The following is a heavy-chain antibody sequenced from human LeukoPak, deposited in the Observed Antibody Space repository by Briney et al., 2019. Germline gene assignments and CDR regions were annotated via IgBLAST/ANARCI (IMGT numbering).Heavy chain of an antibody. V-gene: IGHV5-51*01. CDR3: ARLDTAMVGPTYYYGMDV. D-gene: IGHD5-18*01. CDR1: GYSFTSYW. Sequence: GESLKISCKGSGYSFTSYWIGWVRQMPGKGLEWVGIIYPGDSDTRYSPSFQGQVTISADKSISTAYLQWSSLKASDTAMYYCARLDTAMVGPTYYYGMDVWGQGTTVTVSS. J-gene: IGHJ6*02. CDR2: IYPGDSDT.